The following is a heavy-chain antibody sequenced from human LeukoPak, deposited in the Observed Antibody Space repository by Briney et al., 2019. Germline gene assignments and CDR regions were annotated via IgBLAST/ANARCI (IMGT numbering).Heavy chain of an antibody. J-gene: IGHJ4*02. V-gene: IGHV4-59*08. CDR2: IDYSGST. Sequence: SETLSLTYTVSGGSISSYYWSWIRQPPGKGLEWIGYIDYSGSTAYNPSLNGRAAVSVDTSKNQFSLKLRSVTAADTAVYYCARLNGGNWGPGILVTVSS. CDR3: ARLNGGN. CDR1: GGSISSYY. D-gene: IGHD4-23*01.